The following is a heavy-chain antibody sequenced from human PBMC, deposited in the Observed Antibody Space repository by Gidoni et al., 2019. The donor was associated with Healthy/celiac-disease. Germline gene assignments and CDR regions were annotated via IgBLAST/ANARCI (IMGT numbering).Heavy chain of an antibody. D-gene: IGHD1-26*01. CDR2: ISGSGGST. CDR3: AKAQKWELRLNWFDP. V-gene: IGHV3-23*01. J-gene: IGHJ5*02. Sequence: EVQLLESGGGLVQPGGSLRLSCAASGFPFRSYAMSWVRQAPGKGLEWVSAISGSGGSTYYADSVKGRFTISRDNSKNTLYLQMNSLRAEDTAVYYCAKAQKWELRLNWFDPWGQGTLVTVSS. CDR1: GFPFRSYA.